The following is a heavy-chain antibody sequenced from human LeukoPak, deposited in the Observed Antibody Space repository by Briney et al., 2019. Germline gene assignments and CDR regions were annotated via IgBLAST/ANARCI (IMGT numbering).Heavy chain of an antibody. Sequence: GGSLRLSCAASGFTFSSYDMSWVRQAPGTGLEWVSGISGVGSSTYYADSVKGRFTISRDNSKNTLYVQMNSLRAEDTAIYYCVKDRLYFDYWGQGTLVTVSS. CDR2: ISGVGSST. CDR1: GFTFSSYD. J-gene: IGHJ4*02. V-gene: IGHV3-23*01. CDR3: VKDRLYFDY.